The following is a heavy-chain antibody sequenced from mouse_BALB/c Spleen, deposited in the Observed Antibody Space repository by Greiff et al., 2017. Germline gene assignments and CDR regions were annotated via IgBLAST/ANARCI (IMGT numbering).Heavy chain of an antibody. Sequence: EVQGVESGGGLVKPGGSLKLSCAASGFTFSSYAMSWVRQSPEKRLEWVAEVSSGGSYTYYPDTVTGRFTISRDNAKNTLYLEMSSLRSEDTAMYYCARVYYGSSEFYAMDYWGQGTSVTVSS. CDR1: GFTFSSYA. CDR3: ARVYYGSSEFYAMDY. J-gene: IGHJ4*01. CDR2: VSSGGSYT. V-gene: IGHV5-9-4*01. D-gene: IGHD1-1*01.